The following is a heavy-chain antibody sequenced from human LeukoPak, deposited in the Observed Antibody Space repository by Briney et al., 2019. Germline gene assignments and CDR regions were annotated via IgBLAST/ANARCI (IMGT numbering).Heavy chain of an antibody. D-gene: IGHD1-26*01. CDR3: ARGRGGATTGFDH. Sequence: ASVKVSCKASGYTFSGYYMHWVRQAPGQCLESMGWINSNSGARNYAPKFQGRVTFSRDNSISTAYMELSSLRSDDTAIYYCARGRGGATTGFDHWGQGTLVTVS. CDR2: INSNSGAR. V-gene: IGHV1-2*02. CDR1: GYTFSGYY. J-gene: IGHJ4*02.